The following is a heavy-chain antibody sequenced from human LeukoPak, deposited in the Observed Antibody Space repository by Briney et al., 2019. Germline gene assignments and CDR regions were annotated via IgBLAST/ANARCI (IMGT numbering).Heavy chain of an antibody. D-gene: IGHD5-12*01. CDR2: IYSSGST. CDR1: GDSIRSYY. Sequence: SETLSLTCTVSGDSIRSYYWSWIRQPPGQGLEWLGYIYSSGSTNYDPSLKSRVTMSVDTSKNHFSLKLTSVTAADTAVYYCARHGSMVATPFDNWGQGTLATVSS. J-gene: IGHJ4*02. V-gene: IGHV4-59*08. CDR3: ARHGSMVATPFDN.